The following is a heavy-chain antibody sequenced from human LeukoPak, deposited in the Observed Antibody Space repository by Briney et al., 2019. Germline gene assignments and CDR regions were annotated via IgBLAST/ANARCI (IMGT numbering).Heavy chain of an antibody. CDR3: ARLYGNFQNYYDY. J-gene: IGHJ4*02. CDR2: IYYRGST. V-gene: IGHV4-39*07. CDR1: GGSISSISYY. D-gene: IGHD1-7*01. Sequence: PSETLSLTCTVSGGSISSISYYWGWIRQPPGKGLEWIGHIYYRGSTFYNPSIRGRVTISVDTSKNHFSVKLTSVTTADTAVYYCARLYGNFQNYYDYWGQGTLVTVSS.